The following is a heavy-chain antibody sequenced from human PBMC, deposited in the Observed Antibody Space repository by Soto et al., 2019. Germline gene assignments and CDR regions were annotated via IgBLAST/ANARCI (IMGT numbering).Heavy chain of an antibody. J-gene: IGHJ4*02. V-gene: IGHV3-33*01. D-gene: IGHD1-1*01. CDR1: GFTFSSYG. CDR2: IWYDGSNK. Sequence: QVQLVESGGGVVQPGRSLRLSCAASGFTFSSYGMHWVRQAPGKGLEWVAVIWYDGSNKYYADSVKGRFTISRDNSKNTLYLQMNSLRAEDTAVYYCAREPNDGDLDPVVDYWGQGTLVTVSS. CDR3: AREPNDGDLDPVVDY.